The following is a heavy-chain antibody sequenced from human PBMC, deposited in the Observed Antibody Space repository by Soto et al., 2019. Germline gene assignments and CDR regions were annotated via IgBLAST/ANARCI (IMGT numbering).Heavy chain of an antibody. CDR2: VTYDSSEK. J-gene: IGHJ4*02. CDR3: GKAGGSELRYFDWPEVGV. CDR1: GFSFFNYG. V-gene: IGHV3-30*18. D-gene: IGHD3-9*01. Sequence: QVHVVESGGGVVQPGTSLRLSCTASGFSFFNYGFAWIRQAPGKGLEWVAVVTYDSSEKYYADSVKGRLTISRDNSKNTVYLQLDSLQHNDSALYYCGKAGGSELRYFDWPEVGVWGQGTLVTVSS.